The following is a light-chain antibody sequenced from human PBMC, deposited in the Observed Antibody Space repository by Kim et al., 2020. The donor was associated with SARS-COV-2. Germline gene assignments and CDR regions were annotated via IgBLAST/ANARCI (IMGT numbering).Light chain of an antibody. CDR2: GKN. J-gene: IGLJ2*01. CDR1: SLRSYY. V-gene: IGLV3-19*01. CDR3: NSRDSNDNVV. Sequence: SSELTQDPAVSVALGQTVRIPCQGDSLRSYYAFWYQQKPGQAPILAIYGKNNRPSGIPDRFSGSSSGNTASLTITGTQVGDEADYYWNSRDSNDNVVFGG.